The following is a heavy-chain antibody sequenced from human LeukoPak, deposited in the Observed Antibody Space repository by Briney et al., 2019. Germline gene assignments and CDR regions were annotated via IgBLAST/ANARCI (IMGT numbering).Heavy chain of an antibody. CDR3: ARDEVVAAPNYFGMVV. V-gene: IGHV1-8*01. Sequence: ASVKVSCKASGYTFTSYDVNWVRQATGQGLEWMGWMNPNSGNTGLAQKFQGRVTLTRDTSLSTAYMELSNLRSDDMAVYYCARDEVVAAPNYFGMVVWGQGTTVSVSS. CDR2: MNPNSGNT. CDR1: GYTFTSYD. J-gene: IGHJ6*02. D-gene: IGHD2-15*01.